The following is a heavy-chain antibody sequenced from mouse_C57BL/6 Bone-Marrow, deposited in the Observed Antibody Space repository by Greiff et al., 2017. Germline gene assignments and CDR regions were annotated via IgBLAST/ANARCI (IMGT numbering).Heavy chain of an antibody. J-gene: IGHJ2*02. D-gene: IGHD2-3*01. CDR3: ARAGYYDY. V-gene: IGHV1-82*01. CDR2: IYPGAGDT. Sequence: QVQLQQSGPELVKPGASVKISCKASGYAFSSSWMNWVKQRPGKGLEWIGRIYPGAGDTNYNGKFKGKATLTADKSSSTAYMQLSCLTSEDSAVYCCARAGYYDYWGQGTSLTVSS. CDR1: GYAFSSSW.